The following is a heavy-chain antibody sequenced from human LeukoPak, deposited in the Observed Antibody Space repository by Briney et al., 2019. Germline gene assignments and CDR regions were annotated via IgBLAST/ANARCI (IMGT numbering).Heavy chain of an antibody. V-gene: IGHV1-18*01. CDR3: ARGPVGPVVIVYYYYYYGMDV. D-gene: IGHD3-22*01. CDR1: GYTFTSYG. CDR2: ISAYNGNT. J-gene: IGHJ6*02. Sequence: ASVKVSCKASGYTFTSYGISWVRQAPGQGLEWMGWISAYNGNTNYAQKLQGRVTMTTDTSTSTAYMELRSQRSDDTAVYYCARGPVGPVVIVYYYYYYGMDVWGQGTTVTVSS.